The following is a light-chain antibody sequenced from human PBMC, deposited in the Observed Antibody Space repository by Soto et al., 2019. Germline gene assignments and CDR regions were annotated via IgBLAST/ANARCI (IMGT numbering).Light chain of an antibody. Sequence: QSALTQPRSVSGSPGQSVTISCTGTSSDVGGYTFVSWYQQHPGKAPKLIIYDVSKRPSGVPDRFSGSKSGNTASLTISGLQAEDEADYYYWVCAATYNFLFGGGTKLTVL. CDR1: SSDVGGYTF. V-gene: IGLV2-11*01. J-gene: IGLJ3*02. CDR3: WVCAATYNFL. CDR2: DVS.